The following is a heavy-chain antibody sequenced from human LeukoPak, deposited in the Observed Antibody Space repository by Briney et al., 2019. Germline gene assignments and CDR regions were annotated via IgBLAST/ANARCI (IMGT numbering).Heavy chain of an antibody. J-gene: IGHJ6*03. CDR1: GYSFTDKY. CDR2: INPNSGGT. V-gene: IGHV1-2*02. Sequence: ASVKVSCKASGYSFTDKYMHWVRQAPGQGLEWMGWINPNSGGTNYAQKFQGRVTMTRDTSISTAYMELSRLRSDDTAVYYCARDYYYDSSGYYYGSYYYYMNVWGKGTTVTVSS. CDR3: ARDYYYDSSGYYYGSYYYYMNV. D-gene: IGHD3-22*01.